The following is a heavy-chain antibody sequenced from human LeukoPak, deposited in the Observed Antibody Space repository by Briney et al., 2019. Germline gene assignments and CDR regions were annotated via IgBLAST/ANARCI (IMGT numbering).Heavy chain of an antibody. V-gene: IGHV4-39*07. CDR3: ARPGRSYCSSTSCYLYYYMDV. Sequence: PSETLSLTCTVSGASLARDMYHWGWVRQPPGKGLEWIGEINHSGSTNYNPSLKSRVTISVDTSKNQFSLKLSSVTAADTAVYYCARPGRSYCSSTSCYLYYYMDVWGKGTTVTVSS. CDR1: GASLARDMYH. J-gene: IGHJ6*03. D-gene: IGHD2-2*01. CDR2: INHSGST.